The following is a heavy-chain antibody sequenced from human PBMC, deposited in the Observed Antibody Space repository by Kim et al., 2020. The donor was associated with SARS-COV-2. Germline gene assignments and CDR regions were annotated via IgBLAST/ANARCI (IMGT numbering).Heavy chain of an antibody. CDR1: GFIFSNYW. Sequence: GGSLRLSCAVSGFIFSNYWMSWVRQAPGKGLEWVASINKEGGEKYYADAVKGRFTISRDNAKSSLYLQMNSLRAEDTAVYYCARGRSCADWGQGTLVTVSS. CDR2: INKEGGEK. CDR3: ARGRSCAD. V-gene: IGHV3-7*01. J-gene: IGHJ4*02.